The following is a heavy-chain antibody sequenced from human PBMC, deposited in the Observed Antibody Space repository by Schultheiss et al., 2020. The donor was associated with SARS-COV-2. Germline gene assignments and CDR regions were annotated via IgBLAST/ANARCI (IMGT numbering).Heavy chain of an antibody. CDR1: GGSISSGSYY. D-gene: IGHD3-10*01. J-gene: IGHJ3*02. CDR2: IYTSGST. Sequence: SETLSLTCTVSGGSISSGSYYWSWIRQPAGKGLEWIGRIYTSGSTNYNPSLKSRVTMLVDTSKNQFSLKLSSVTAADTAVYYCARLHDGEKAFDIWGQGTMVTVSS. V-gene: IGHV4-61*02. CDR3: ARLHDGEKAFDI.